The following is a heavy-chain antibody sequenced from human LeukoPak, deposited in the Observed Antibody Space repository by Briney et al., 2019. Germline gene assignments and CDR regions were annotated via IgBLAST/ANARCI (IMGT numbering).Heavy chain of an antibody. J-gene: IGHJ4*02. Sequence: GGSLRLSCAGSGFTFSSYEMSWVRQAPGKGLEWVSYISNTGSVTYYADSVKGRFTISRDNARNSLFLQVNSLRAEDTGVYYCTVVPMGWGQGTLVTVSS. D-gene: IGHD4-23*01. CDR1: GFTFSSYE. V-gene: IGHV3-48*03. CDR2: ISNTGSVT. CDR3: TVVPMG.